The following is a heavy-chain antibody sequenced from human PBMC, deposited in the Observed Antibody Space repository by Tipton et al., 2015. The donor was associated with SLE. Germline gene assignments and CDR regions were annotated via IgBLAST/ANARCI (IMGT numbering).Heavy chain of an antibody. CDR1: GGSINTYY. J-gene: IGHJ4*02. CDR3: ARDLDGCNYGDY. CDR2: IYYSGST. D-gene: IGHD3-16*01. V-gene: IGHV4-59*01. Sequence: TLSLTCTVSGGSINTYYWSWLRQPPGKGLEWIGYIYYSGSTNYNPSLKSRVTISVDTSKNQFSLKLSSVTAADTAVYYCARDLDGCNYGDYWGQGILVTVSS.